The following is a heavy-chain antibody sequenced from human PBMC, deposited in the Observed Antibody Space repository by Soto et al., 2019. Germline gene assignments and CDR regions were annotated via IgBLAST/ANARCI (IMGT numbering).Heavy chain of an antibody. V-gene: IGHV4-59*01. CDR2: IYYSGST. CDR3: ASAAPRNHPALFDY. J-gene: IGHJ4*02. Sequence: SETLSLTCTVSGGSISSYYWSWIRQPPGKGLEWIGYIYYSGSTNYNPSLKSRVTISVDTSKNQFSLKLSSVTAADTAVYYCASAAPRNHPALFDYWGQGTLVTVSS. CDR1: GGSISSYY.